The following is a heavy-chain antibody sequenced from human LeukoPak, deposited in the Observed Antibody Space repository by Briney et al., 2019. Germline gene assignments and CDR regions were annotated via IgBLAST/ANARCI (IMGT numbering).Heavy chain of an antibody. J-gene: IGHJ4*02. D-gene: IGHD4-17*01. V-gene: IGHV3-9*01. CDR3: ARESRHDYGDYFDY. Sequence: GGSLRLSCAASGFTFDDYAMHWVRQAPGKGLEWVSGINWNSGDIDYADSVKGRFTISRDNAKNSLYLQMNSLRAEDTAVYYCARESRHDYGDYFDYWGQGTLVTVSS. CDR2: INWNSGDI. CDR1: GFTFDDYA.